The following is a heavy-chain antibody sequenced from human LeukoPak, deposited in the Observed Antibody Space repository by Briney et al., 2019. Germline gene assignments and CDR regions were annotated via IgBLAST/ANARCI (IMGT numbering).Heavy chain of an antibody. CDR3: ARAQIYYDILTGPFDY. CDR2: IRPSGDNT. J-gene: IGHJ4*02. V-gene: IGHV3-23*01. Sequence: TGGSLRLSCAASGFTFSSYDMTWVRQAPGRGLEWVSSIRPSGDNTYYGDSVKGRFTISRDNSKNTLYLQMNSLRAEDTAVYYCARAQIYYDILTGPFDYWGQGTLVTVSS. D-gene: IGHD3-9*01. CDR1: GFTFSSYD.